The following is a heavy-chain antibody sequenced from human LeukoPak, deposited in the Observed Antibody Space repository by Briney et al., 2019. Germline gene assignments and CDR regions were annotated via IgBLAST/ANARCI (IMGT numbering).Heavy chain of an antibody. CDR3: AKDHMYYYDSSGYYDY. CDR1: GLTFSSHG. CDR2: ISWNSGSI. J-gene: IGHJ4*02. D-gene: IGHD3-22*01. Sequence: PGGSLRLSCAASGLTFSSHGMNWVRQAPGKGLEWVSGISWNSGSIGYADSVKGRFTISRDNAKNSLYLQMNSLRAEDTALYYCAKDHMYYYDSSGYYDYWGQGTLVTVSS. V-gene: IGHV3-9*01.